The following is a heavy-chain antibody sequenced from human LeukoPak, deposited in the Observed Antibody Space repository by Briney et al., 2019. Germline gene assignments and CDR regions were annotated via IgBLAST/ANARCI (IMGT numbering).Heavy chain of an antibody. CDR1: GFTFSSYE. V-gene: IGHV3-48*03. CDR2: ISSSGSTI. CDR3: ARVLVGPIRGAFDI. J-gene: IGHJ3*02. D-gene: IGHD3-9*01. Sequence: PGGSLRLSCAASGFTFSSYEMNWVRQAPGRGLEWVSYISSSGSTIYYADSVKGRFTISRDNAKNSLYLQMNSLRAEDTAVYYCARVLVGPIRGAFDIWGQGTMVTVSS.